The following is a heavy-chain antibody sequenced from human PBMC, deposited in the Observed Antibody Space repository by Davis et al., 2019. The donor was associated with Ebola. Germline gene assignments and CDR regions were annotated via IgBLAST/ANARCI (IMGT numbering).Heavy chain of an antibody. CDR3: AVGYCISSTCHSGYDY. D-gene: IGHD2-2*01. J-gene: IGHJ4*02. V-gene: IGHV1-18*04. CDR2: ISAYNGNT. Sequence: AASVTVSCKASGYTFTTYGVSWVRQAPGQGLEWMGWISAYNGNTNYAQKLQGRVTLTTDTSTSTAYMELRGLRSDDTAVYYCAVGYCISSTCHSGYDYWGQGTLVTVSS. CDR1: GYTFTTYG.